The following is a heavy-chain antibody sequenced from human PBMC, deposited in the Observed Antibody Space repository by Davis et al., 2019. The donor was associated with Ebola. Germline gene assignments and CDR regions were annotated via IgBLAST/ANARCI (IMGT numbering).Heavy chain of an antibody. J-gene: IGHJ4*02. CDR3: ARIDYGDFYYFDY. CDR1: GFTFSSYG. D-gene: IGHD4-17*01. CDR2: ISSSGSTI. V-gene: IGHV3-48*03. Sequence: GESLKISCAASGFTFSSYGMNWVRQAPGKGLEWVSYISSSGSTIYYADSVKGRFTISRDNAKNSLYLQMNSLRAEDTAVYYCARIDYGDFYYFDYWGQGTLVTVSS.